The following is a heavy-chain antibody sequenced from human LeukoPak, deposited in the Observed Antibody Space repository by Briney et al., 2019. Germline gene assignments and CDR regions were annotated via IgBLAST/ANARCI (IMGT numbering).Heavy chain of an antibody. CDR1: GGTFSSYA. Sequence: GASVKVSCKASGGTFSSYAISWVRQAPGQGLGWMGGIIPIFGTANYAQKFQGRVTITADESTSTAYMELSSLRSEDTAVYYCAREGLGYCSGGSCYSGWFDPWGQGTLVTVSS. D-gene: IGHD2-15*01. J-gene: IGHJ5*02. CDR2: IIPIFGTA. CDR3: AREGLGYCSGGSCYSGWFDP. V-gene: IGHV1-69*13.